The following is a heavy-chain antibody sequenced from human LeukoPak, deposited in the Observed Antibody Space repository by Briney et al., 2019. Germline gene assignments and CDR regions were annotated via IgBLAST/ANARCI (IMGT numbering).Heavy chain of an antibody. Sequence: GGSLRLSCAASGFTFSSYEIIWVRQAPGKGLEWISYISSSGSTIYSADSVKGQFTISRDNAKNSLYLQMNSLRAEDTAVYYCARPSRPYRSSEYFQHWGQGTLVIVSS. CDR2: ISSSGSTI. D-gene: IGHD6-13*01. CDR1: GFTFSSYE. J-gene: IGHJ1*01. CDR3: ARPSRPYRSSEYFQH. V-gene: IGHV3-48*03.